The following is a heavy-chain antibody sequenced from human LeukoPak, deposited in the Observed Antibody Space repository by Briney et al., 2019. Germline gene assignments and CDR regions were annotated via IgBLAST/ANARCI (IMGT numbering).Heavy chain of an antibody. V-gene: IGHV4-34*01. CDR3: AGRGTQKRSGWAFDY. CDR2: INHSGST. CDR1: GGSFSGYY. D-gene: IGHD6-19*01. Sequence: SETLSLTCAVYGGSFSGYYWSWIRQPPGKGLEWIGEINHSGSTNYNPSLKSRVTISVDTSKNQFSLKLSSVTAADTAVYYCAGRGTQKRSGWAFDYWGQGTLVTVSS. J-gene: IGHJ4*02.